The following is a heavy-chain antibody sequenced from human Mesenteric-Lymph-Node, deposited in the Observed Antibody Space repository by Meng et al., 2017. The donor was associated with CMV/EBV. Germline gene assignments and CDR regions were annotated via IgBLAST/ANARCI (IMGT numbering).Heavy chain of an antibody. CDR1: GFTFSTYT. Sequence: GESLKISCAASGFTFSTYTMNWVRQAPGKGLEWVSSISSSSRYIYYADSVKGRFTISRDNSKNTLYLQMNSLRAEDTAVYYCAKSGHVYGGGYWGQGTLVTVSS. CDR2: ISSSSRYI. V-gene: IGHV3-21*04. D-gene: IGHD4/OR15-4a*01. J-gene: IGHJ4*02. CDR3: AKSGHVYGGGY.